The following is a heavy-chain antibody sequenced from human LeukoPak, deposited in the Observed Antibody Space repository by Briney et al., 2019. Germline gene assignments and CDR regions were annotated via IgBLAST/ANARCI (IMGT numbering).Heavy chain of an antibody. CDR2: LSGNAGRP. Sequence: GGSLRLSCAASGFTFISYAMSWVRQAPGKGLEWVSSLSGNAGRPYYADSVKGRFTISRDNSKNTLYLQMNSLRAVDTAVYYCAKDHHDSGNYYYYYGLDVWGQGTMVTVSS. CDR3: AKDHHDSGNYYYYYGLDV. V-gene: IGHV3-23*01. CDR1: GFTFISYA. J-gene: IGHJ6*02. D-gene: IGHD1-26*01.